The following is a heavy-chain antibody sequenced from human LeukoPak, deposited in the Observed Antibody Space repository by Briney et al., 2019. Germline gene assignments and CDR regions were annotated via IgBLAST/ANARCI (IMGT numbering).Heavy chain of an antibody. Sequence: GGSLRLSCAASGFPFSSYSMNWVRQAPGKGLEWVSAISGSGGSTYYADSVKGRFTISRDNSKNTLYLQMNSLRAEDTAVYYCAKAYEDIVVVVAATYMGNDYWGQGTLVTVSS. D-gene: IGHD2-15*01. J-gene: IGHJ4*02. CDR3: AKAYEDIVVVVAATYMGNDY. V-gene: IGHV3-23*01. CDR1: GFPFSSYS. CDR2: ISGSGGST.